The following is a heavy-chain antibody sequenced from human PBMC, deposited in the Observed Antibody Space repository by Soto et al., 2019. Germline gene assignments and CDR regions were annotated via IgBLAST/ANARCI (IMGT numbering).Heavy chain of an antibody. V-gene: IGHV1-2*02. J-gene: IGHJ4*02. Sequence: AASVKVSFKASGYTFTGYYMHWLRQAPGQGLEWMGWINPNSGGTNYAQKFQGRVTMTRDTSISTAYMELSRLRSDDTAVYYCARTDILTIFGEARDYWGQGTLVTVSS. D-gene: IGHD3-3*01. CDR3: ARTDILTIFGEARDY. CDR1: GYTFTGYY. CDR2: INPNSGGT.